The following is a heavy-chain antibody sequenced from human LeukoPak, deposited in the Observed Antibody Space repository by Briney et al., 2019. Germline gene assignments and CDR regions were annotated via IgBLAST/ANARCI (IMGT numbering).Heavy chain of an antibody. J-gene: IGHJ4*02. V-gene: IGHV4-39*01. CDR2: IYYRGTT. Sequence: SETLSLTCSVSGGSIYDDNSYSHWIRQPPGKGLEWIGAIYYRGTTSYMPSLKSRVTISVDTSKNQFSLKLDSVTAADTSVYYCERHRYYYDKSAFPFDSWGQGTLVAVSS. CDR3: ERHRYYYDKSAFPFDS. CDR1: GGSIYDDNSY. D-gene: IGHD3-22*01.